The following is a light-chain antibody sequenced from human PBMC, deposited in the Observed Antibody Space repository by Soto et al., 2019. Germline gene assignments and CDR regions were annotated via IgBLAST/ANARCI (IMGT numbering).Light chain of an antibody. CDR1: QSITNN. CDR2: RVS. V-gene: IGKV1-39*01. CDR3: QQSYSTPPT. J-gene: IGKJ1*01. Sequence: DIQMTQSPSSLSASVRERVTIACRASQSITNNLNWYQQKPGRAPKLLIYRVSNLQSGVPPRFSGSGSGTDFTLTISGLQPDDFATYYCQQSYSTPPTVGQGTKVDIK.